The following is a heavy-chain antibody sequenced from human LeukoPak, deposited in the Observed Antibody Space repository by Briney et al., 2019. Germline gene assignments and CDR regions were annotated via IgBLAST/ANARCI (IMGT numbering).Heavy chain of an antibody. Sequence: PGGSLRLSCAASGFTFSSYTLNWVRLAPGKGLEWISYISSSSTTIYYADSVKGRFTISRDNVKNSLYLQMNSLRDDDTAVYYCARGRSRVDYFDYWGQGTLVTVSS. CDR2: ISSSSTTI. V-gene: IGHV3-48*02. D-gene: IGHD2-15*01. J-gene: IGHJ4*02. CDR3: ARGRSRVDYFDY. CDR1: GFTFSSYT.